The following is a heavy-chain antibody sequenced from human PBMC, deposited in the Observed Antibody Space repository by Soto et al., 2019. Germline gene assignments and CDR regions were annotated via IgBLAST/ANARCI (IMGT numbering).Heavy chain of an antibody. CDR3: ARGEQYSGRIFDY. V-gene: IGHV6-1*01. CDR1: GGSVSSNSAA. J-gene: IGHJ4*02. CDR2: TYYRSKWYS. Sequence: TLSPTCVIAGGSVSSNSAAWNWIRQSPSRGLEWLGRTYYRSKWYSDYAASVESRITVNPDTSKNHFSLQLNSVTPEDTAVYYCARGEQYSGRIFDYWGQGTLVTVSS. D-gene: IGHD1-26*01.